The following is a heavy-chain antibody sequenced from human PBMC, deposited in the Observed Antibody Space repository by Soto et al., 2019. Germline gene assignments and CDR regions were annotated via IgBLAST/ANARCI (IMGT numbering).Heavy chain of an antibody. Sequence: QVQLQESGPGLVKPSQTLSLTCTVSGGSISSGDYYWSWIRQPPGKGLEWIGYIYYSGSTYYNPSLKSRVTISVDTSKNQFSLKLRSVTAADTAVYYCARGRSSLDDYGDYAVDYWGQGTLVTVSS. CDR3: ARGRSSLDDYGDYAVDY. J-gene: IGHJ4*02. CDR1: GGSISSGDYY. V-gene: IGHV4-30-4*01. CDR2: IYYSGST. D-gene: IGHD4-17*01.